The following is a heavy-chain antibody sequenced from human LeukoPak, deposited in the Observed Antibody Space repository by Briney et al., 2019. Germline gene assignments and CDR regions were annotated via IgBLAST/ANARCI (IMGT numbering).Heavy chain of an antibody. CDR3: ARGPYMVRAYYYYGMDV. Sequence: PGGSLRLSCAASGFTFSSYWMSWVRQAPGKGLEWVANIKQDGSEKYYVDSVKGRFTISRDNAKNSLYLQMNSLRAEDTAVYYCARGPYMVRAYYYYGMDVWGQGTTVTVSS. V-gene: IGHV3-7*01. D-gene: IGHD3-10*01. J-gene: IGHJ6*02. CDR1: GFTFSSYW. CDR2: IKQDGSEK.